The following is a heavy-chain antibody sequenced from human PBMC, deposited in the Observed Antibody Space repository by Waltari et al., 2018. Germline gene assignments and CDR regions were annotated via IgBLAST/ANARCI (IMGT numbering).Heavy chain of an antibody. Sequence: EVQLLESGGGLVQPGGSLRLSCAASGFTFSSYAMSWVRQAPGKGLEWFSVIYSGGSTYYADSVKGRFTISRDNSKNTLYLQMNSLRAEDTAVYYCAKDRGGSYYGFDYWGQGTLVTVSS. V-gene: IGHV3-23*03. CDR2: IYSGGST. D-gene: IGHD1-26*01. J-gene: IGHJ4*02. CDR3: AKDRGGSYYGFDY. CDR1: GFTFSSYA.